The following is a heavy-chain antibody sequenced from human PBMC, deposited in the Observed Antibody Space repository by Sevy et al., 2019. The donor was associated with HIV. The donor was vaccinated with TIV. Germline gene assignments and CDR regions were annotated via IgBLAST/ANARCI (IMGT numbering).Heavy chain of an antibody. Sequence: ASVKVSCKASGYTFTGYYMHWVRQAPGQGLEWMGWINPNSGGTNYAQTFQGRVTMTRDTSISTAYMELSRLRSDDTAVYYCAREYYDSSGYYSRYYYYMDVWGKGTTVTVSS. V-gene: IGHV1-2*02. D-gene: IGHD3-22*01. CDR2: INPNSGGT. CDR3: AREYYDSSGYYSRYYYYMDV. J-gene: IGHJ6*03. CDR1: GYTFTGYY.